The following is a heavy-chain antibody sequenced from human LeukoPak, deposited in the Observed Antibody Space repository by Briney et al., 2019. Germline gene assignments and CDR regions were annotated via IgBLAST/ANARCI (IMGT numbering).Heavy chain of an antibody. CDR2: INWNGGST. CDR1: GFTFDDYG. Sequence: GGSPRLSCAASGFTFDDYGMSWVRQAPGKGLEWVSGINWNGGSTGYADSVKGRFTISRDNAKNSLYLQMNSLRAEDTALYYCARARMGQLTYNWFDPWGQGTLVTVSS. J-gene: IGHJ5*02. CDR3: ARARMGQLTYNWFDP. D-gene: IGHD2-2*01. V-gene: IGHV3-20*04.